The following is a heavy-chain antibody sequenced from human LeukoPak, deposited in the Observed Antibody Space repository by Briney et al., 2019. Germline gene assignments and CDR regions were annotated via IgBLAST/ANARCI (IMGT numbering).Heavy chain of an antibody. V-gene: IGHV3-74*01. CDR3: ARRSDTAMV. D-gene: IGHD5-18*01. CDR2: ISSDGSST. CDR1: GFTFRSYW. Sequence: GGSLRLSCAASGFTFRSYWRHWLGQARGKGLVWDSRISSDGSSTSYADSVKGRFTISRDNAKNTLYLQMNSLRAGDTAVYYCARRSDTAMVWGQGTLVTVSS. J-gene: IGHJ4*02.